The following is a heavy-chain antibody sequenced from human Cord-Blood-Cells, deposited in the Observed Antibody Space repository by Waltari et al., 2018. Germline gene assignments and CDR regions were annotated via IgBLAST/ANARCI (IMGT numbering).Heavy chain of an antibody. CDR2: IYYSGST. Sequence: QVQLQESGPGLVKPSETLSLTCTVSGGSISSYYWSWIRQPPGKGLEWIGYIYYSGSTNDNPSLTSRVTISVDTSKNQFSLKLSSVTAADTAVYYCARLIVGATQANHFDYWGQGTLVTVSS. D-gene: IGHD1-26*01. CDR3: ARLIVGATQANHFDY. V-gene: IGHV4-59*08. J-gene: IGHJ4*02. CDR1: GGSISSYY.